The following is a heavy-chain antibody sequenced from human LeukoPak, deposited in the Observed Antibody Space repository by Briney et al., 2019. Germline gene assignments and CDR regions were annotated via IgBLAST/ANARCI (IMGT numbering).Heavy chain of an antibody. Sequence: SETLSLTCTVSGGSISSGSYYWSWIRQPAGEGLEWIGRIYTSGSTNYNPSLKSRVTISVDTSKNQFSLKLSSVTAADTAVYYCAGGYYDFWSGSRALNAFDIWGQGTMVTVSS. CDR3: AGGYYDFWSGSRALNAFDI. V-gene: IGHV4-61*02. D-gene: IGHD3-3*01. J-gene: IGHJ3*02. CDR2: IYTSGST. CDR1: GGSISSGSYY.